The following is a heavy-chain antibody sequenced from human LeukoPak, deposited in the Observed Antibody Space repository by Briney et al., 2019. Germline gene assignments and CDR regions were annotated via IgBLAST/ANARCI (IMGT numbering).Heavy chain of an antibody. D-gene: IGHD3-10*01. Sequence: PSETLSLTCAVYGGSFSGYYWSWIRQPPGKGLEWIGEINHSGSTNYNPSLKSRVTISVDTSKNQFSLKLSSVTAADTAVYYCARGVGYGSGKSWFDPWGQGTLVTVSS. J-gene: IGHJ5*02. V-gene: IGHV4-34*01. CDR1: GGSFSGYY. CDR2: INHSGST. CDR3: ARGVGYGSGKSWFDP.